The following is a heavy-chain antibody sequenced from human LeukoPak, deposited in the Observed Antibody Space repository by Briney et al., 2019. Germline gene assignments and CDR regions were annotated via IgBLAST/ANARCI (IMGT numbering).Heavy chain of an antibody. D-gene: IGHD3-9*01. CDR2: IYYSGST. V-gene: IGHV4-39*07. CDR1: GGSSSSSSYY. J-gene: IGHJ6*02. CDR3: ARESRITIFSNHYYYGMDV. Sequence: SETLSLTGTVSGGSSSSSSYYWGWIRQPPGKGLEWIGSIYYSGSTYYNPSLKSRVTISVDTSKNQFSLKLSSVTAADTAVYYCARESRITIFSNHYYYGMDVWGQGTTVTVSS.